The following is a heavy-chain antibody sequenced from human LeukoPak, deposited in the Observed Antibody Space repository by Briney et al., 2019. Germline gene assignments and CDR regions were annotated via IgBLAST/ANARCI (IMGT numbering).Heavy chain of an antibody. V-gene: IGHV3-23*01. Sequence: PGGSLRLSCAASGFTFSSYAMSWVRQAPGKGLEWVSAISGSGGSTYYADSVKGRFTISGDNSKNTLYLQMNSLRAEDTAVYYCAKDTDPFVTMIVVWGQGTLVTVSS. J-gene: IGHJ4*02. CDR1: GFTFSSYA. CDR2: ISGSGGST. D-gene: IGHD3-22*01. CDR3: AKDTDPFVTMIVV.